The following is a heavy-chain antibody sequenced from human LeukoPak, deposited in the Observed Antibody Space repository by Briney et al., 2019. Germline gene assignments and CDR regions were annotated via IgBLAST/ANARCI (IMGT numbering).Heavy chain of an antibody. CDR3: ARVGITMVRGVINQFDY. CDR1: GFTFDDYA. J-gene: IGHJ4*02. V-gene: IGHV3-9*01. CDR2: ISWNSGSI. D-gene: IGHD3-10*01. Sequence: GGSLRLSCAASGFTFDDYAMHWVRQAPGKGLEWVSGISWNSGSIGYADSVKGRFTISRDNAKNSLYLQMNSLRAEDTAVYYYARVGITMVRGVINQFDYWGQGTLVTVSS.